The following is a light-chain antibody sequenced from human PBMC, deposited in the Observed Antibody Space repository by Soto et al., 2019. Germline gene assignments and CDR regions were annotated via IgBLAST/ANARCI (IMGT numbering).Light chain of an antibody. Sequence: EIVLTQSPGTLSLSPGERATLSCRASQSVRSSYLAWYQQKPGQAPRLFIYGASSRATGIPDRFSGSGSGTDLTLTISRLEPEDFAVYHCQQYGNSPWTFGQGTKVEIK. J-gene: IGKJ1*01. CDR3: QQYGNSPWT. CDR2: GAS. V-gene: IGKV3-20*01. CDR1: QSVRSSY.